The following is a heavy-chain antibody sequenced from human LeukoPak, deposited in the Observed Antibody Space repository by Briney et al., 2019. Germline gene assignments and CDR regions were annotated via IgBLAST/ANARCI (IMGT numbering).Heavy chain of an antibody. V-gene: IGHV3-9*01. D-gene: IGHD6-19*01. CDR2: ISWNSGSI. Sequence: PGGSLRLSCAASGFTFSSYAMSWVRQAPGKGLEWVSGISWNSGSIGYADSVKGRFTISRDNAKNSLYLQMNSLRAEDTALYYCAKGKYSSGWYGAFDIWGQGTMVTVSS. CDR1: GFTFSSYA. J-gene: IGHJ3*02. CDR3: AKGKYSSGWYGAFDI.